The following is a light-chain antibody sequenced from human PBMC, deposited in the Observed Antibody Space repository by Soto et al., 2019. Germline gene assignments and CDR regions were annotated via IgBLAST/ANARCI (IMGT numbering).Light chain of an antibody. V-gene: IGLV1-44*01. CDR3: AAWDDSLNGHYV. J-gene: IGLJ1*01. CDR2: RNI. Sequence: QSVLTQPPSAAGTPGQRVTISCSGSYSNIGTNTVNWYQQRPGTAPRLLIQRNIQRPSGVPDRFSGAKSGTSASLAISGLQSEDEADYYCAAWDDSLNGHYVIGTGTKLTVL. CDR1: YSNIGTNT.